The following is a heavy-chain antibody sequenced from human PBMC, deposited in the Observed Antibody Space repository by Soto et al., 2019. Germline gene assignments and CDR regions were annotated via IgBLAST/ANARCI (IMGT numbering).Heavy chain of an antibody. D-gene: IGHD6-19*01. V-gene: IGHV1-69*01. Sequence: QVQLVQSGAEVKKPGSSVKVSCRASGGTLNKHAITWVRRAPGLGLEWLGGILPIFGIPNYPQNFQGSVTITADDSTNTSHMELNSLTSDDTAVYYCARGGTSGWLKGAYDVWGQGTMVTVSS. CDR3: ARGGTSGWLKGAYDV. CDR1: GGTLNKHA. J-gene: IGHJ3*01. CDR2: ILPIFGIP.